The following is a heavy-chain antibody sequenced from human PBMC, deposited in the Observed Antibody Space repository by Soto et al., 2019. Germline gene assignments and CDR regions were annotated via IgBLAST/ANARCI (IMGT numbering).Heavy chain of an antibody. J-gene: IGHJ5*02. V-gene: IGHV3-48*02. CDR2: ISSSSSTI. Sequence: EVQVVESGGGLVQPGGSLRLSCAASGFTFSSNSMNWVRQAQGKGLEWISYISSSSSTIYADYVKGRFTSSSDNAKNPLYLQMNSLRDEDTAVYYCARVIWSGHLTSDLWGQGTLVTVSS. CDR3: ARVIWSGHLTSDL. D-gene: IGHD3-3*01. CDR1: GFTFSSNS.